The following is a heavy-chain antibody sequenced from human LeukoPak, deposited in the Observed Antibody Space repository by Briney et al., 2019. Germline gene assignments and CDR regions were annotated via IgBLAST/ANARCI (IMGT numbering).Heavy chain of an antibody. V-gene: IGHV3-7*01. CDR1: GFTFSNFW. CDR3: AREPLRDCGGDCYSIYFDY. Sequence: GGSLRLSCAASGFTFSNFWMSWVRRAPGKGLEWVANIKQDGSDKYYVDSVKGRFTISRDNSKNTLYLQMNSLRAEDTAVYYCAREPLRDCGGDCYSIYFDYWGQGTLVTVSS. J-gene: IGHJ4*02. D-gene: IGHD2-21*01. CDR2: IKQDGSDK.